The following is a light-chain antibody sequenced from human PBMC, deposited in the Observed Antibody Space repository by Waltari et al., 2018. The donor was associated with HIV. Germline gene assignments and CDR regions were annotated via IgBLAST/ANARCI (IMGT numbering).Light chain of an antibody. V-gene: IGKV4-1*01. CDR1: QSVLYNSNNKNY. Sequence: DIVMSQSPDSLAVSLGERATINCQSSQSVLYNSNNKNYLVWYQQKPGQPPHLLIYWASTRESGVPGRFSGSGSGTDFTLTISSLQAEDVAVYYCQQYFTTPWTFGQGTKLEIK. J-gene: IGKJ2*02. CDR3: QQYFTTPWT. CDR2: WAS.